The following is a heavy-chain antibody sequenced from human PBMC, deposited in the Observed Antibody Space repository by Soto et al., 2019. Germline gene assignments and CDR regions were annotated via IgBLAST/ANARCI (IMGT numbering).Heavy chain of an antibody. V-gene: IGHV4-59*01. Sequence: QVQLQESGPGLVRPSETLSLTCTVSGGSISSYYWSWIRQPPGKGLEWIGYIYYSGSTNYNPSLKSRVTISVDTSKTHFSLKLSSVTAADTAVYYCARALILTGYYIHDAFDIWGQGTMVTVSS. CDR1: GGSISSYY. CDR2: IYYSGST. J-gene: IGHJ3*02. CDR3: ARALILTGYYIHDAFDI. D-gene: IGHD3-9*01.